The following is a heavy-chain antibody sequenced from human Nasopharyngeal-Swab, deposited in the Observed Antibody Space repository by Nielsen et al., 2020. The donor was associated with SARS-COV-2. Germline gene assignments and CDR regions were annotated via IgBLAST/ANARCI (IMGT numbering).Heavy chain of an antibody. D-gene: IGHD5-18*01. J-gene: IGHJ4*02. CDR2: IYHSGST. Sequence: SETLSLTCAVSGGSISSNNWWSCVRQSPGEGLEWIGEIYHSGSTNYNPSLKSRVTISVDKSKNQFSLRLTSMTAADTAVYYCAREKNSGYGSLGIDYWGQGTLVTVSS. CDR3: AREKNSGYGSLGIDY. V-gene: IGHV4-4*02. CDR1: GGSISSNNW.